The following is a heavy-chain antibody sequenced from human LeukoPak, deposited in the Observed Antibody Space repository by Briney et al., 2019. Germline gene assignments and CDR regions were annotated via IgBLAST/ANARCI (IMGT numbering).Heavy chain of an antibody. D-gene: IGHD2-15*01. CDR3: AGGLGYCSGGSCAYFDY. J-gene: IGHJ4*02. CDR1: GGSISSYY. Sequence: TSETLSLTCTVSGGSISSYYWSWIRQPPGKGLGWIGYIYYSGSTNYNPSLKSRVTISVDTSKNQFSLKLSSVTAADTAVYYCAGGLGYCSGGSCAYFDYWGQGTLVTVSS. CDR2: IYYSGST. V-gene: IGHV4-59*01.